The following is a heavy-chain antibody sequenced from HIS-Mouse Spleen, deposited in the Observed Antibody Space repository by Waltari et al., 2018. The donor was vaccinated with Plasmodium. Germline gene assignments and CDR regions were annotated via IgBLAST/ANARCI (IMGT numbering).Heavy chain of an antibody. CDR1: GGSISSSSYY. J-gene: IGHJ4*02. CDR3: ARRGGSDYYFDY. D-gene: IGHD1-26*01. V-gene: IGHV4-39*01. Sequence: QLQLQASGPGLVKPSETLSHTCTVSGGSISSSSYYCGRIRRPPGKGLGWIGSMDYGGSTYYKPPLKSRVTIYVDTAKVQFSLKLSSVTAADTAVYYCARRGGSDYYFDYWGQGTLVTVSA. CDR2: MDYGGST.